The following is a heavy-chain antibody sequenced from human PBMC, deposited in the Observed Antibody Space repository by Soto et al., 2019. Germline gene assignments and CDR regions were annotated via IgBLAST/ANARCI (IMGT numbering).Heavy chain of an antibody. D-gene: IGHD5-18*01. CDR1: GFSFNNYW. Sequence: GGSLRLSCAASGFSFNNYWMNWVRQAPGQGLEWVANIKSDGSDKYYVDSVRGRFTTSRDNANNSLYLRMTSLRAEDSAVYYCARSRYGYGFDFWGLGTLVTVSS. V-gene: IGHV3-7*01. J-gene: IGHJ4*02. CDR3: ARSRYGYGFDF. CDR2: IKSDGSDK.